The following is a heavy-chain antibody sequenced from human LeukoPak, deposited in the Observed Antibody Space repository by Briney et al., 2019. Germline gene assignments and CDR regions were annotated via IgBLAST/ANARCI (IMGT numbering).Heavy chain of an antibody. J-gene: IGHJ4*02. CDR1: GFTFSSYW. Sequence: PGGSLRLSCAASGFTFSSYWMSWVRQAPGKGLEWVANIKQDGGEKYYVESVKGRFTISRDNVKNSLYLQMNSLRVEDTAVYYCARARGGYDSDYWGQGTLVTVSS. D-gene: IGHD5-12*01. CDR3: ARARGGYDSDY. V-gene: IGHV3-7*01. CDR2: IKQDGGEK.